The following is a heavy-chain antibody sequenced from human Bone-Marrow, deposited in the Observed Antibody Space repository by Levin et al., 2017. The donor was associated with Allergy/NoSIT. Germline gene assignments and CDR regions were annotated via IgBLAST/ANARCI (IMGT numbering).Heavy chain of an antibody. D-gene: IGHD3-9*01. CDR2: ISYDGSNK. CDR1: GFTFSSYA. V-gene: IGHV3-30-3*01. CDR3: ARKLRYFDWLLSPYYYYYGMDV. J-gene: IGHJ6*02. Sequence: SCAASGFTFSSYAMHWVRQAPGKGLEWVAVISYDGSNKYYADSVKGRFTISRDNSKNTLYLQMNSLRAEDTAVYYCARKLRYFDWLLSPYYYYYGMDVWGQGTTVTVSS.